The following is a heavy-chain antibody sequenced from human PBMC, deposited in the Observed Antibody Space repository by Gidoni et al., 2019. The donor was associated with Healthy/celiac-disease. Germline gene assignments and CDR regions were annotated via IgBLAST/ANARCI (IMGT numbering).Heavy chain of an antibody. CDR1: GYTFTGYY. CDR2: INPNSGGT. V-gene: IGHV1-2*02. D-gene: IGHD3-16*01. Sequence: QVQLVQSGAEVKKPGASVKVSCKASGYTFTGYYMHWVRQAPGQGLEWMGWINPNSGGTNYAQKFQGRVTMTRDTSISTAYMELSRLRSDDTAVYYCARDYDYVWGMHYFDYWGQGTLVTVSS. J-gene: IGHJ4*02. CDR3: ARDYDYVWGMHYFDY.